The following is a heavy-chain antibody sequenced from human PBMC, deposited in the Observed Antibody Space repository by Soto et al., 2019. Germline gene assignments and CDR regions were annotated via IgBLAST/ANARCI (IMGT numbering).Heavy chain of an antibody. CDR1: GGSFRDYF. CDR3: ARGKTRRIVPGGTQRRGGDP. Sequence: QVQLQQWGAGLLKPSETLSLTCAVSGGSFRDYFWTWIRQAPGKGLEWIGEVNHNGSTNFTPPLKSRVTMSEDMAKNQSAQRLRSVTAADTAVHDWARGKTRRIVPGGTQRRGGDPGGQGTLVTGSS. J-gene: IGHJ5*02. CDR2: VNHNGST. D-gene: IGHD6-25*01. V-gene: IGHV4-34*02.